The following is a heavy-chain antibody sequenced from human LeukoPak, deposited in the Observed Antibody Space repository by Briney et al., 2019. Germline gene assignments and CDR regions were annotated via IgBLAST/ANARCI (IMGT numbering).Heavy chain of an antibody. CDR2: IYYGGST. J-gene: IGHJ6*02. CDR1: GGSISSYY. Sequence: SETLSLTCTVSGGSISSYYWSWIRQPPGKGLEWIGYIYYGGSTNYNPSLKSRVTISVDTSKNQFSLKLSSVTAADTAVYYCARLRFTGYYYYGMDVWGQGTTVTVSS. V-gene: IGHV4-59*08. D-gene: IGHD1-14*01. CDR3: ARLRFTGYYYYGMDV.